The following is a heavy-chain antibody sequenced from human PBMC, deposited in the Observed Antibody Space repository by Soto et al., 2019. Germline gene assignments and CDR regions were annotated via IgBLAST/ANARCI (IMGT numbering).Heavy chain of an antibody. CDR3: TGGPPNWGFDS. D-gene: IGHD7-27*01. Sequence: ASVKVSCKASGYTFSSYYLQWVRQAPGQGLEWLGWMSPKSANTGYAQKFQDRFTMTRSTSISTAYMELSSLTSEDTAVYYCTGGPPNWGFDSWGQGTPVTVSS. V-gene: IGHV1-8*02. J-gene: IGHJ5*01. CDR2: MSPKSANT. CDR1: GYTFSSYY.